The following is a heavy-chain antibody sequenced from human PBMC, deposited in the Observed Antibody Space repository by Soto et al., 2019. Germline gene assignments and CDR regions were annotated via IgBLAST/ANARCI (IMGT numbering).Heavy chain of an antibody. CDR1: GFTFRNFA. CDR3: AKHKGGSVGIVDC. D-gene: IGHD7-27*01. V-gene: IGHV3-23*01. Sequence: EVQVLESGGGLVKPGGPLRLSFAAPGFTFRNFAITGVRKAPGRGLEWVSAISGSGGTTYYADSLKGRVSISRDNSKTTLYLQMNSLRAEDTAVYYCAKHKGGSVGIVDCWGQGTLVTVSS. J-gene: IGHJ4*02. CDR2: ISGSGGTT.